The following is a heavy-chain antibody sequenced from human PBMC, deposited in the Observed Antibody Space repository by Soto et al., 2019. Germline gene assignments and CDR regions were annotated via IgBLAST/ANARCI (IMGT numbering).Heavy chain of an antibody. CDR1: GYTFNGYY. V-gene: IGHV1-2*04. CDR3: ASGVSARPFDP. Sequence: ASVKVSCKASGYTFNGYYMHWLRQAPGQGLEWMGWIDPNSGGTNYAQKFQGWVTMTWDTSITTAYMELSRLKSDDTAVYFCASGVSARPFDPWGQGNLFTVYS. J-gene: IGHJ5*02. D-gene: IGHD6-6*01. CDR2: IDPNSGGT.